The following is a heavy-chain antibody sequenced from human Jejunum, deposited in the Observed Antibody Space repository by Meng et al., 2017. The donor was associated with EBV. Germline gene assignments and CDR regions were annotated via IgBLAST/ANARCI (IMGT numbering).Heavy chain of an antibody. CDR1: GFTFSPFG. CDR2: ISYDGRSE. Sequence: QVQLVGPGGGVVQPGRSLRLSWAASGFTFSPFGMPWVRQAPGKGLEWVATISYDGRSEYYADSVKGRFTISRDNSKNTLYLQMNSLRGEDTAVYYCARGRPLGCSGGSCYPDYWGQGTLVTVSS. D-gene: IGHD2-15*01. J-gene: IGHJ4*02. CDR3: ARGRPLGCSGGSCYPDY. V-gene: IGHV3-30*03.